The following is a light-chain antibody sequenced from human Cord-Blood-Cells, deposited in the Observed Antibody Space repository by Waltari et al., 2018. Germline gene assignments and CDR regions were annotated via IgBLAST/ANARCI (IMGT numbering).Light chain of an antibody. J-gene: IGLJ3*02. CDR2: EGS. CDR1: SSDVGGYNY. Sequence: QSALTQPPSASGSPGQSVTISCTGTSSDVGGYNYVSWYQQHPGKAPKLMVYEGSKRPSGVPDRFSGPKAGNTASLTVSGLQAEDEADYYCSSYAGSNNLVFGGGAKPTVL. CDR3: SSYAGSNNLV. V-gene: IGLV2-8*01.